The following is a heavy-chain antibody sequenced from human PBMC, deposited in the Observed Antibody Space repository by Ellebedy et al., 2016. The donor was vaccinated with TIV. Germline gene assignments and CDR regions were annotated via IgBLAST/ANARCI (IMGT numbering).Heavy chain of an antibody. Sequence: SETLSLTCTVSGGSISSSSYYWGWIRQLSGKGLEWIGTLYYSGSTYYNPSLTSRVTISVDTSKNQLSLKLSSVTAADTAVYYCARLSTHYPGPFDTWGQGTLVTVSS. CDR2: LYYSGST. J-gene: IGHJ5*02. CDR1: GGSISSSSYY. V-gene: IGHV4-39*01. D-gene: IGHD3-10*01. CDR3: ARLSTHYPGPFDT.